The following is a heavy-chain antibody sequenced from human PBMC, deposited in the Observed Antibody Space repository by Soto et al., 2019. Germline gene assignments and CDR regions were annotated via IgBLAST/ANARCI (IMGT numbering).Heavy chain of an antibody. CDR3: AKPPVPVTMVRGVIIRDNWFDP. CDR2: INSGGTTT. J-gene: IGHJ5*02. CDR1: GFTFSSYW. D-gene: IGHD3-10*01. Sequence: GGSLRLSCAASGFTFSSYWMHWVRQAPGKGLVWVSRINSGGTTTNYADSVKGRFTISRDNSKNTLYLQMDSLRAEDKAVYYCAKPPVPVTMVRGVIIRDNWFDPWGQGTLVTVSS. V-gene: IGHV3-74*01.